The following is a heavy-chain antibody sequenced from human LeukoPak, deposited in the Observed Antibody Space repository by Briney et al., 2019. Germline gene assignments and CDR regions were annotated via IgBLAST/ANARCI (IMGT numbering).Heavy chain of an antibody. CDR2: IKQDGSEK. CDR3: ARVHGDYGGWYYYYMDV. D-gene: IGHD4-17*01. V-gene: IGHV3-7*01. Sequence: GGSLRLSCAASGFTFSSYWMSWVRQAPGRGLEWVANIKQDGSEKYYVDSVKGRFTISRDNAKNSLYLQMNSLRAEDTAVYYCARVHGDYGGWYYYYMDVWGKGTTVTVSS. CDR1: GFTFSSYW. J-gene: IGHJ6*03.